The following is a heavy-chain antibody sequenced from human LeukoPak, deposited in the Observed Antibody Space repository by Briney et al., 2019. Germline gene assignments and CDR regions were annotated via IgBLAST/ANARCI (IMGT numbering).Heavy chain of an antibody. CDR3: AKINNDDDY. Sequence: QPGGSLRLSCAASGFTFTTFGIHWVRQAPGKGLEWVAAISPDGNIEYYTDSVKGRFTISRDNSKNMIYLQMNSLRGEDSAVYHCAKINNDDDYWGQGTLVTVSS. CDR2: ISPDGNIE. D-gene: IGHD1/OR15-1a*01. CDR1: GFTFTTFG. V-gene: IGHV3-30*18. J-gene: IGHJ4*02.